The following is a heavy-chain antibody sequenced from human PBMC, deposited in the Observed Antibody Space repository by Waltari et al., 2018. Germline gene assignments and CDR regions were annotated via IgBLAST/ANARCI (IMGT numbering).Heavy chain of an antibody. J-gene: IGHJ5*02. CDR3: ARDGRPYGGPNWFDP. V-gene: IGHV3-64*07. CDR2: ISGNGDSI. CDR1: GFSFSSYA. Sequence: EVQLVESGGGLVQPGGSLRLSCTASGFSFSSYAMHWVRQAPGNCLEYFSAISGNGDSIYYADTVKGRFTISRDNSKNMLYLQMGSLRAEDMAVYYCARDGRPYGGPNWFDPWGQGTLVTVSS. D-gene: IGHD3-10*01.